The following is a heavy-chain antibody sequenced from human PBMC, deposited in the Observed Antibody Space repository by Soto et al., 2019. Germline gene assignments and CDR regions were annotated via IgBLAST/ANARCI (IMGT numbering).Heavy chain of an antibody. CDR3: ARVGTMVRGVSRPYYYYGMDV. D-gene: IGHD3-10*01. J-gene: IGHJ6*02. CDR1: GFTFSSYA. CDR2: ISGSGGST. Sequence: GGSLRLSCAASGFTFSSYAMSWVRQAPGKGLEWVSAISGSGGSTYYADSVKGRFTISRDNSKNTLYLQMNSLRAEDTAVYYCARVGTMVRGVSRPYYYYGMDVWGQGTTVTVSS. V-gene: IGHV3-23*01.